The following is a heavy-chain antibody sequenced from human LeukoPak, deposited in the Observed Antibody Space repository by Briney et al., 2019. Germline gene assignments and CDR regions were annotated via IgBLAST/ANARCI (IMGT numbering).Heavy chain of an antibody. V-gene: IGHV1-69*05. CDR3: ARGRAVTTRGLSYYYYMDV. CDR2: FGTA. J-gene: IGHJ6*03. D-gene: IGHD4-11*01. Sequence: FGTANYAQKFQGRVTITTDESTSTAYMELSSLRSEDTAVYYCARGRAVTTRGLSYYYYMDVWGKGTTVTVSS.